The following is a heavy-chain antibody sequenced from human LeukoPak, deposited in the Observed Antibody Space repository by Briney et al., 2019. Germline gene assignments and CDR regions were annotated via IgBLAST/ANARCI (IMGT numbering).Heavy chain of an antibody. CDR3: ARDRSRKDIVVVPAASELRSDY. Sequence: GASVKVSRKASGGTFSSYAISWVRQAPGQGLEWMGRIIPILGIANYAQKFQGGVTITADKSTSTAYMELSSLRSEDTAVYYCARDRSRKDIVVVPAASELRSDYWGQGTLVTVSS. CDR1: GGTFSSYA. V-gene: IGHV1-69*04. J-gene: IGHJ4*02. CDR2: IIPILGIA. D-gene: IGHD2-2*01.